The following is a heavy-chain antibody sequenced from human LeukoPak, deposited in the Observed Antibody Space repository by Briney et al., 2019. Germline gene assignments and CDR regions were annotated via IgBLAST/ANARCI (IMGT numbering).Heavy chain of an antibody. Sequence: GASVKVSCKASGYTFTSYGISWVRQAPGQGLEWMGWINPNSGGTNYAQKFQGWVTMTRDTSISTAYMELSRLRSDDTAVYYCARALMRSAFDIWGQGTMVTVSS. CDR1: GYTFTSYG. CDR2: INPNSGGT. J-gene: IGHJ3*02. CDR3: ARALMRSAFDI. V-gene: IGHV1-2*04.